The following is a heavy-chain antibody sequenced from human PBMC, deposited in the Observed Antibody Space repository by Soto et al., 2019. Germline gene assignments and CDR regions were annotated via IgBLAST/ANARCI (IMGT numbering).Heavy chain of an antibody. Sequence: VGSLRLSCAASGFTLSSYWMNWVRQAPGKGLEWVANIKQDGSEKYYVDSVKGRFFISRGNAKNSLYLQLNSLRAEDTAVYYCARDADASGWYHYGMDVWGQGTLVTVSS. J-gene: IGHJ6*02. CDR3: ARDADASGWYHYGMDV. CDR2: IKQDGSEK. D-gene: IGHD6-19*01. V-gene: IGHV3-7*01. CDR1: GFTLSSYW.